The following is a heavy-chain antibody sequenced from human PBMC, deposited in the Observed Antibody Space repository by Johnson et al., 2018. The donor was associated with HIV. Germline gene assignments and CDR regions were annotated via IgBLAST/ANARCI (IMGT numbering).Heavy chain of an antibody. D-gene: IGHD1-26*01. V-gene: IGHV3-11*04. CDR3: ARAVGAGGI. CDR1: GFPFSDYY. Sequence: QVQLVESGGGLVQPGGSLRLSCAASGFPFSDYYMTWIRQTPGKGLECLAYISTSGSSIFYTDSVKGRVTISKDTLYLQMNSLRAEDTAVYYCARAVGAGGIWGQGTMVTVSS. J-gene: IGHJ3*02. CDR2: ISTSGSSI.